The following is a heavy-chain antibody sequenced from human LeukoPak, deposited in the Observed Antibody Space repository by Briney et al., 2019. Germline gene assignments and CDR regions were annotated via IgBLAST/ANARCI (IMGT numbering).Heavy chain of an antibody. CDR1: GFTFSSYA. J-gene: IGHJ4*02. V-gene: IGHV3-23*01. CDR3: AKGIESSGSYYTGFDY. D-gene: IGHD1-26*01. CDR2: TSGSGGST. Sequence: GGSLRLSCAASGFTFSSYAMSWVRQAPGKGLEWVSGTSGSGGSTYYADSVEGRFTISRDNSKTTLYLQMNSLRAEDTAVYYCAKGIESSGSYYTGFDYWGQGTLVTVSS.